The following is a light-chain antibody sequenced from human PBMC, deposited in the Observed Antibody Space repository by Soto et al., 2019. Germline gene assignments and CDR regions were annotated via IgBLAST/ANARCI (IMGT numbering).Light chain of an antibody. CDR2: GAS. CDR3: QQYGSSPRT. Sequence: EIVMTQSPLTLSVSPGESATLSCRARQSVSRNLAWYQQKPGQAPRLLIYGASSRATGIPDRFSGSGSGTDFTLTISRLEPEDFAVYYCQQYGSSPRTVGQGTRV. J-gene: IGKJ1*01. V-gene: IGKV3-20*01. CDR1: QSVSRN.